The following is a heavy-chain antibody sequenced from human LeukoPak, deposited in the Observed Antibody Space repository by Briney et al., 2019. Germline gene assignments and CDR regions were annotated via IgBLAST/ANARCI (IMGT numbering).Heavy chain of an antibody. CDR1: GFTVSGNY. CDR3: ARGYYYYGMDV. Sequence: GGSLRLSCAASGFTVSGNYMSWVRQAPGKGLEWVSVIYSGGGTYYADSVKGRFTISRDNSKNTLYLQMSSLRAEDTAVYYCARGYYYYGMDVWGQGTTVTVSS. V-gene: IGHV3-53*01. CDR2: IYSGGGT. J-gene: IGHJ6*02.